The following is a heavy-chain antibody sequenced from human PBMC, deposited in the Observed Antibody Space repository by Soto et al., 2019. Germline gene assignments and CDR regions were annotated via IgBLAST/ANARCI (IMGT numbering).Heavy chain of an antibody. CDR1: GGSFSGYY. V-gene: IGHV4-34*01. CDR3: ARWSGYDYDFDY. Sequence: QVQLQQWGAGLLKPSETLSLTCAVYGGSFSGYYWSWIRQPPGKGLEWIGEINHSGSTNYNPSLKSRVTISVDTSKSQFSLKPRSVTAPDTAVYYCARWSGYDYDFDYWGQGTLVTVSS. D-gene: IGHD5-12*01. CDR2: INHSGST. J-gene: IGHJ4*02.